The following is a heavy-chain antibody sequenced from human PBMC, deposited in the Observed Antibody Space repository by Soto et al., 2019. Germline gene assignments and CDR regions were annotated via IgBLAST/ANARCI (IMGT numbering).Heavy chain of an antibody. V-gene: IGHV4-4*02. D-gene: IGHD3-10*01. CDR3: AEGGSGSYYSYGMDV. CDR2: IYHSGST. CDR1: GGSISSSNW. Sequence: SETLSLTFAVSGGSISSSNWWSWVRQPPGKGLEWIGEIYHSGSTNYNPSLKSRVTISVDKSKNQFSLKLSSVTAADTAVYYCAEGGSGSYYSYGMDVWGQGTTVTVSS. J-gene: IGHJ6*02.